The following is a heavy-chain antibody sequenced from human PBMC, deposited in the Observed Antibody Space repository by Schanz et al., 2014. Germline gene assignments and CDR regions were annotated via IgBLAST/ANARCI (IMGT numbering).Heavy chain of an antibody. D-gene: IGHD3-16*01. V-gene: IGHV3-74*01. Sequence: EVQLVESGGGLVRPGDSLRLSCAASGFTFSSYNINWVRQAPGKGLVWVSRINSDGSNTNYADSVKGRFTISRDNAKNTLYLQMNNLRAEDTAVYYCTRDRGALINHNDALDLWGQGTMVSVSS. CDR1: GFTFSSYN. J-gene: IGHJ3*01. CDR3: TRDRGALINHNDALDL. CDR2: INSDGSNT.